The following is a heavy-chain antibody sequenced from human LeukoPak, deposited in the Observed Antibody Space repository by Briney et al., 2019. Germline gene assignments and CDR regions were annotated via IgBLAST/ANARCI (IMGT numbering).Heavy chain of an antibody. V-gene: IGHV1-2*02. D-gene: IGHD3-22*01. CDR1: GYTFTGYY. J-gene: IGHJ4*02. CDR3: ARGPGEGGSSGYYFGKPEDPAEYYFDY. Sequence: ASVKVSCKASGYTFTGYYMHWVRQAPGQGLEWMGWVNPNSGGTNYAQKVQGRVTMTRDMSTSTLYMELSSLRSEDTAVYYCARGPGEGGSSGYYFGKPEDPAEYYFDYWGQGTLVTVSS. CDR2: VNPNSGGT.